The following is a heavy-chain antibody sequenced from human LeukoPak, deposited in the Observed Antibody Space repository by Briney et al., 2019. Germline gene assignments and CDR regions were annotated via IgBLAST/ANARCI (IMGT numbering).Heavy chain of an antibody. J-gene: IGHJ4*02. CDR1: GYTFTGYY. V-gene: IGHV1-2*02. CDR2: INPNSGGT. CDR3: ARALHLRPRGPFDY. D-gene: IGHD3-10*01. Sequence: GASVKVSCKASGYTFTGYYMHWVRQAPGQGLEWMGWINPNSGGTNYAQRFQGRVTMTRDTSISTAYMELSRLRSDDTAVYHCARALHLRPRGPFDYWGQGTLVTVSS.